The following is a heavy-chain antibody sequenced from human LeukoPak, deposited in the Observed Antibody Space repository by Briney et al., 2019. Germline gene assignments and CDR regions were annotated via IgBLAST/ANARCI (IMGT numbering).Heavy chain of an antibody. CDR1: GGSFSGYY. V-gene: IGHV4-34*01. Sequence: SETLSLTCAVYGGSFSGYYWSWIRQPPGKGLEWIGEINHSGSTNYNPSLKSRVTISVDTSKNQFSLKLSSVTAAGTAVYYCARVHHRSVIDFDYWGQGTLVTVSS. J-gene: IGHJ4*02. CDR2: INHSGST. CDR3: ARVHHRSVIDFDY. D-gene: IGHD2-15*01.